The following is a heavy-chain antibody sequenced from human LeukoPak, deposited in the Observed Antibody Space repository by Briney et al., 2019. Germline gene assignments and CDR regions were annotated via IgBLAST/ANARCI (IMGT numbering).Heavy chain of an antibody. Sequence: SETLSLTCTVSGGSISSYYWSWIRQPAGKGLEWIGRIYISGRTDYNPSLKSRVTMSVDTSKTQFSLKLTSVTAADTAIYYCARDIASAGMGNLDNWGQGIPVIVSS. J-gene: IGHJ4*02. D-gene: IGHD6-13*01. V-gene: IGHV4-4*07. CDR2: IYISGRT. CDR1: GGSISSYY. CDR3: ARDIASAGMGNLDN.